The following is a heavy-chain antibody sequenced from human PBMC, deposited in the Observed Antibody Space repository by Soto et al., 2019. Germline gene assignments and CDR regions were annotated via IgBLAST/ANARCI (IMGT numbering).Heavy chain of an antibody. CDR3: ARGRVEVATIYYNWFDP. CDR1: GGSISSGGYY. J-gene: IGHJ5*02. D-gene: IGHD5-12*01. Sequence: PSETLSLTCTVSGGSISSGGYYWSWIRQRPGKGLEWIGYIYYSGSTYYNPSLKSRVTISVDTSKNQFSLKLSSVTAADTAVYYCARGRVEVATIYYNWFDPWGQGTLVTVSS. CDR2: IYYSGST. V-gene: IGHV4-31*03.